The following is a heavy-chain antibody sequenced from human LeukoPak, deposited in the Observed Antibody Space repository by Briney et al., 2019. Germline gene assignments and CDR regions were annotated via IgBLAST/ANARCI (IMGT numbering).Heavy chain of an antibody. D-gene: IGHD1-14*01. CDR2: IKSNTDGGTT. V-gene: IGHV3-15*01. J-gene: IGHJ4*02. CDR1: GFTFTNAW. Sequence: GGSLRLSCAASGFTFTNAWTSWVRQAPGKGLEWVGRIKSNTDGGTTDYAAPVKGRFTISRDDSKNTLSLQMNSLKTEDTAVYFCTTGLTLRARPLDYWGQGTLVTVSS. CDR3: TTGLTLRARPLDY.